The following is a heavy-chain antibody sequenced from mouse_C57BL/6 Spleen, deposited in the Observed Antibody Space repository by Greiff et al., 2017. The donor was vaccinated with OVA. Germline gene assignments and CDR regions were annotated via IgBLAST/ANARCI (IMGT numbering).Heavy chain of an antibody. CDR1: GYTFTDYE. J-gene: IGHJ3*01. Sequence: VQLQQSGAELVRPGASVTLSCKASGYTFTDYEMHWVKQTPVHGLEWIGAIDPETGGTAYNQKCKGKAILTADKSSSTAYMELRSLTSEDSAVYYCTRVLRAWFAYWGQGTLGTVSA. CDR3: TRVLRAWFAY. D-gene: IGHD1-1*01. V-gene: IGHV1-15*01. CDR2: IDPETGGT.